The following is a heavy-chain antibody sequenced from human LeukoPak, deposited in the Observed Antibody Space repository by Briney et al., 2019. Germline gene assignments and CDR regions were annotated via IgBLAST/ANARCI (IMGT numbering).Heavy chain of an antibody. Sequence: SETLSLTCTVSGGSISSGGYYWSWIRQHPGKGLEWIGYIYYSGITYYNPSLKSRVTISVDTSKNQFSLRLSSVTAADTAVYYCARVLTSKLALDYWGQGTLVTVSS. V-gene: IGHV4-31*03. CDR1: GGSISSGGYY. D-gene: IGHD1-1*01. J-gene: IGHJ4*02. CDR3: ARVLTSKLALDY. CDR2: IYYSGIT.